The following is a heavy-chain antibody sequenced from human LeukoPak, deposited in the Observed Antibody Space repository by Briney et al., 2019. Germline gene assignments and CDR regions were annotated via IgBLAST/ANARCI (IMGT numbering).Heavy chain of an antibody. J-gene: IGHJ3*02. CDR1: GGSISSYY. CDR3: ARGDGDCSSTSCYASAFDI. Sequence: SETLSLTCTVSGGSISSYYWSWIRQPAGKGREWIGRVYTSGSTNYNPSLKSRVTMSVDTSKNQFSLKLSSVTAADTAVYYCARGDGDCSSTSCYASAFDIWGQGTMVTVSS. CDR2: VYTSGST. V-gene: IGHV4-4*07. D-gene: IGHD2-2*01.